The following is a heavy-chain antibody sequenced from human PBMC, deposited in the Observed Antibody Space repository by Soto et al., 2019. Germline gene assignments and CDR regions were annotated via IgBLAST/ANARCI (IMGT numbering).Heavy chain of an antibody. CDR1: GFTFSSYE. J-gene: IGHJ3*02. Sequence: EVQLVESGGGLVQPGGSLRLSCAASGFTFSSYEMNWVRQAPGKGLEWVSYISSSGSTIYYAASVKGRFTISRDNAKNSLYLQMNSLRAEDTAVYYCAKPQTPISGPDAFDIWGQGTMVTVSS. D-gene: IGHD2-15*01. CDR3: AKPQTPISGPDAFDI. V-gene: IGHV3-48*03. CDR2: ISSSGSTI.